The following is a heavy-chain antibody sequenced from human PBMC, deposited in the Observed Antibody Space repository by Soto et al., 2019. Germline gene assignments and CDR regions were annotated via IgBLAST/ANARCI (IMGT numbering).Heavy chain of an antibody. J-gene: IGHJ4*02. CDR3: ARRYGGNLDY. Sequence: XXTLSLTCTVSGCSISSYYWSWIRQPPGXXXXXXXXXHXXXTTXXKKXXXXXXXIXXXKXXXHFYLKMTSVSAEETAVYYCARRYGGNLDYWGQGTLVTVSS. V-gene: IGHV4-59*08. CDR1: GCSISSYY. CDR2: XHXXXTT. D-gene: IGHD1-26*01.